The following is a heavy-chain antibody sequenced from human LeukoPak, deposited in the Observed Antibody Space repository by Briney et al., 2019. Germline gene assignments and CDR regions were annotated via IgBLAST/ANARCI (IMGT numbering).Heavy chain of an antibody. D-gene: IGHD6-19*01. CDR3: ARGASAVSDTYIDL. Sequence: PSETLSLTCTVSGGSISIYYWTWIRQPAGKGLEWIGRIYTSGSTNYNPSLKSRVTISVDKSKNEFSLKVSSVTAADTAVYYCARGASAVSDTYIDLWGQGTLVTVSS. CDR1: GGSISIYY. CDR2: IYTSGST. J-gene: IGHJ5*02. V-gene: IGHV4-4*07.